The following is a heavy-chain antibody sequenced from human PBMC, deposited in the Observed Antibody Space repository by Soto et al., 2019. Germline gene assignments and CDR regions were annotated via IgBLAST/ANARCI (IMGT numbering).Heavy chain of an antibody. Sequence: GGSLRLSCGASGFIFSKYSMNWVRQAPGKGLEWLSYISSNSVTIYYADSVRGRFTIFRDNAKNSLYLQMNSLRDEDTAVYYCAREDILGTRSFDYWGQGALVTSPQ. CDR3: AREDILGTRSFDY. D-gene: IGHD1-26*01. V-gene: IGHV3-48*02. CDR1: GFIFSKYS. CDR2: ISSNSVTI. J-gene: IGHJ4*02.